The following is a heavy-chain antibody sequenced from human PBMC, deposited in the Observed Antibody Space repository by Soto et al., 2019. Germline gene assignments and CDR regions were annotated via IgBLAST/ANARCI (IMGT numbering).Heavy chain of an antibody. CDR2: IKQDGSAK. V-gene: IGHV3-7*01. CDR1: AFSFRSYW. D-gene: IGHD1-26*01. J-gene: IGHJ4*02. CDR3: ARASWELPGY. Sequence: PGGSLRLSCAASAFSFRSYWMSWVRQAPGKGLEWVANIKQDGSAKYYVDSVKGRFTISRDNAKSSLYLQMNSLRAEDTAVYYCARASWELPGYWGQGTLVTVSS.